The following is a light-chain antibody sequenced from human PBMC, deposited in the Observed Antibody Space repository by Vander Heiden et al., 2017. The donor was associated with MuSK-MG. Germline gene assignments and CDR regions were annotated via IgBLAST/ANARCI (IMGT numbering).Light chain of an antibody. CDR1: QGISNY. J-gene: IGKJ1*01. CDR2: AAS. CDR3: QKYNRGPWT. Sequence: DIHMSHSPSSLPASAGARGTIACRASQGISNYLAWYQQKPGKVPKLLIYAASTLESGVPSRFSGSGSGTDFTLTISRLQPEDVATYYCQKYNRGPWTFGQGTKVEIK. V-gene: IGKV1-27*01.